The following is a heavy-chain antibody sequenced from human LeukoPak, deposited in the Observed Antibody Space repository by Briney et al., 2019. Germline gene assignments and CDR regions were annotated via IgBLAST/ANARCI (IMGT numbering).Heavy chain of an antibody. J-gene: IGHJ4*02. D-gene: IGHD6-6*01. CDR3: AREGYSSSPTSGFDY. Sequence: ASVKVSCKASGYTFTSYYMHWVRQAPGQGLEWMGIISPSGGSTSYAQKFQGRVTMTRDMSTSTVYMELSSLRSEDTAVYYCAREGYSSSPTSGFDYWGQGTLVTVSS. CDR1: GYTFTSYY. CDR2: ISPSGGST. V-gene: IGHV1-46*01.